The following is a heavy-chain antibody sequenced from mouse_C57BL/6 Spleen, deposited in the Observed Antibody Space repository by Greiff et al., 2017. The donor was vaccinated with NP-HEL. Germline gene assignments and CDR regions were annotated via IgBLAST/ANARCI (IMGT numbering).Heavy chain of an antibody. V-gene: IGHV1-4*01. J-gene: IGHJ2*01. CDR3: ATTVVATKFDY. Sequence: VQLQQSGAELARPGASVKMSCKASGYTFTSYTTHWVKQRPGQGLEWIGYINPSSGYTKYNQKFKDKATLTADKSSSTAYMQLSSLTSEDSAVYYCATTVVATKFDYWGQGTTLTVSS. CDR2: INPSSGYT. D-gene: IGHD1-1*01. CDR1: GYTFTSYT.